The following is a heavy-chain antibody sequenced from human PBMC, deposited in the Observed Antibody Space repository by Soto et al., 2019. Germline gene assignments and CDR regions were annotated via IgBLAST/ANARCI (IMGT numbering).Heavy chain of an antibody. CDR2: ISYDGSNK. V-gene: IGHV3-30*18. D-gene: IGHD2-2*01. CDR3: AKDLDIVVVPAAMDYYYYGMDV. Sequence: QVQLVESGGGVVQPGRSLRLSCAASGFTFSSYGMHWVRQAPGKGLEWVAVISYDGSNKYYADSVKGRFTISRDNSKNTLYLQMNSLRAEDTAVYYCAKDLDIVVVPAAMDYYYYGMDVWGQGTTVTVSS. CDR1: GFTFSSYG. J-gene: IGHJ6*02.